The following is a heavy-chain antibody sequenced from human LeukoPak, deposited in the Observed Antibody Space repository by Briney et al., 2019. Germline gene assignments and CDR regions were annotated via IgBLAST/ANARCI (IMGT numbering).Heavy chain of an antibody. D-gene: IGHD6-19*01. V-gene: IGHV3-64D*06. CDR2: ISSNGGST. CDR3: VKDGGSSGWYAFDY. CDR1: GFTFSSYA. Sequence: GGSLRLSWSASGFTFSSYAMHWVRQAPGKGLEYVSAISSNGGSTYYADSVKGRFTISRDNSKNTLYLQMSSLRAEDTAVYYCVKDGGSSGWYAFDYWGQGTLVTVSS. J-gene: IGHJ4*02.